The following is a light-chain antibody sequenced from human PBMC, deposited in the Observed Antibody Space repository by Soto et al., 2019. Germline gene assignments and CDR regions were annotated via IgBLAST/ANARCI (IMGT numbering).Light chain of an antibody. Sequence: QSALTQPRSVSGSPGQSVTISCTGTSSDVGGYSYVSWFQQHPGKAPKLMINDVSKRPSGVPDRFSGSKTGNTASLTISGLQAEDEADYYCGSYAGSYTLYVFGTGTKV. J-gene: IGLJ1*01. CDR2: DVS. CDR1: SSDVGGYSY. V-gene: IGLV2-11*01. CDR3: GSYAGSYTLYV.